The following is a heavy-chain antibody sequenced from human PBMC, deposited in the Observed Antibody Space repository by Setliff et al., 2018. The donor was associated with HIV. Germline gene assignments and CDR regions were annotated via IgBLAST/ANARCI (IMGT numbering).Heavy chain of an antibody. CDR2: IYYSGYTNERA. D-gene: IGHD3-10*01. V-gene: IGHV4-59*08. CDR3: ARHQKGYDGSGSYSA. Sequence: NPSETLSLPCNVSGDSVMNYYWSWIRQPPGKGLEWIGYIYYSGYTNERASYNPSLQSRVTISEETSKNQVSLKLRSVTAAYTAMYYCARHQKGYDGSGSYSAWGQGKLVTVSS. J-gene: IGHJ5*02. CDR1: GDSVMNYY.